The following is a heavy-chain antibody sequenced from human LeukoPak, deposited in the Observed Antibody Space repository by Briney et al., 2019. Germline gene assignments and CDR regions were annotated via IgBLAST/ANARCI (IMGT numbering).Heavy chain of an antibody. CDR1: GFTFSSYA. CDR2: ISYDGSNK. D-gene: IGHD3-9*01. V-gene: IGHV3-30-3*01. Sequence: PGGSLRLSCAASGFTFSSYAMRWVRQARGKGLGWAAVISYDGSNKYYADSVKGRFTISRDNSKNTLYLQMNSLRAEDTAVYYCAKGPYDILTGYGYYYYYMDVWGKGTTVTVSS. CDR3: AKGPYDILTGYGYYYYYMDV. J-gene: IGHJ6*03.